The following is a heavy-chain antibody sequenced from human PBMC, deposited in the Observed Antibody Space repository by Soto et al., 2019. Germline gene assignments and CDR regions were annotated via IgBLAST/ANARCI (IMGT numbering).Heavy chain of an antibody. J-gene: IGHJ4*02. Sequence: GGSLRLSCAASGFTFSSYSMNWVRQAPGKGLEWVSSISSSSSYIYYADSVKGRFTISRDNAKNSLYLQMNSLRAEDTAVYYWASLDYADYGPDDWGQGTLVTVSS. CDR2: ISSSSSYI. CDR3: ASLDYADYGPDD. V-gene: IGHV3-21*01. CDR1: GFTFSSYS. D-gene: IGHD4-17*01.